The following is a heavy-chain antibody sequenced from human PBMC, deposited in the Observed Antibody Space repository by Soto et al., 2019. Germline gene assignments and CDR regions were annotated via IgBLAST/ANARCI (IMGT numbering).Heavy chain of an antibody. CDR2: IIPIVGTA. V-gene: IGHV1-69*01. J-gene: IGHJ6*02. Sequence: QVQLVQSGAEVKKTGSSVKVSCKASGGTFSSYAISWVRQAPGQGLEWMGGIIPIVGTANYAQKFQGRVTITADESTSTAYMELISLRSEDTAGYYCAREEDAQPNNFFYCMYVWGQGTTVTVSS. CDR3: AREEDAQPNNFFYCMYV. CDR1: GGTFSSYA.